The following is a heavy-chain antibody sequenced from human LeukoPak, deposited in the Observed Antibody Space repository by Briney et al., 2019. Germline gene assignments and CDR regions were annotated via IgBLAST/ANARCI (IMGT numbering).Heavy chain of an antibody. Sequence: PSETLSLTCTVSGGSISSYYWSWIRQPPGKGLEWIGYIYYSGSTNYNPSLKSRVTISVDTSKNQFSLKLTSVTAADTAVYYCARGCCSGGSCYIFDYWGQGSLVTVSS. J-gene: IGHJ4*02. CDR3: ARGCCSGGSCYIFDY. CDR1: GGSISSYY. D-gene: IGHD2-15*01. CDR2: IYYSGST. V-gene: IGHV4-59*12.